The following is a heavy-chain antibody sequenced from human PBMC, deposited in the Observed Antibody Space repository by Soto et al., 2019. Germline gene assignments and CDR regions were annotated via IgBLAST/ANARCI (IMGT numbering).Heavy chain of an antibody. Sequence: PGGSLRLSCAASGFTFSSYAMHWVRQAPGKGLEWVAVISYDGSNKYYADSVKGRFTTSRDDSKNTLYLQMNSLRAEDTAVYYCARDNGSPYYFDYWGQGTLVTVSS. CDR2: ISYDGSNK. V-gene: IGHV3-30-3*01. J-gene: IGHJ4*02. CDR3: ARDNGSPYYFDY. D-gene: IGHD2-8*01. CDR1: GFTFSSYA.